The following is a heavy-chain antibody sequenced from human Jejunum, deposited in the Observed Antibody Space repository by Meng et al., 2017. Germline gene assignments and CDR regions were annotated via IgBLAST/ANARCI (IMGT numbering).Heavy chain of an antibody. CDR1: GFIFSNYA. CDR2: ITSGGST. CDR3: AKDRSVRGIIDSQDY. J-gene: IGHJ4*02. D-gene: IGHD3-10*01. Sequence: GESLKISCAASGFIFSNYAMSWVRQAPGRGLEWVSIITSGGSTYYEDSVKGRFTISRDNLRSMLYLQMNSLRAEDTAIYYCAKDRSVRGIIDSQDYWGQG. V-gene: IGHV3-23*01.